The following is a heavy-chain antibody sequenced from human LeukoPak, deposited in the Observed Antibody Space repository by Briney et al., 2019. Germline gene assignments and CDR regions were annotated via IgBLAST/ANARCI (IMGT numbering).Heavy chain of an antibody. V-gene: IGHV5-51*01. Sequence: GESLKISRKASGYSFSSYWIGWVRQMPGKGLEWMGIIYPGDSETRYSPSFQGQVTISADKSISTAYLQWSSLKASYTAMYYCARHGEQLPHYMDVWGKGTMVTVSS. D-gene: IGHD6-6*01. CDR3: ARHGEQLPHYMDV. CDR2: IYPGDSET. J-gene: IGHJ6*03. CDR1: GYSFSSYW.